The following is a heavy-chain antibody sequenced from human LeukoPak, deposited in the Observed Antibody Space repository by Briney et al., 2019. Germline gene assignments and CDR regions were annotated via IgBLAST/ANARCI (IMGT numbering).Heavy chain of an antibody. CDR1: GGTFSSYA. D-gene: IGHD6-13*01. CDR3: ATSSRTYSSTDY. CDR2: IIPILGSA. V-gene: IGHV1-69*11. J-gene: IGHJ4*02. Sequence: GASVKVSCKASGGTFSSYAISWVRQAPGQGLEWMGWIIPILGSANYAQSFQGRVTMTADESTSTAYMELSSLRPEDTAVYYCATSSRTYSSTDYWGQGTLVTVSS.